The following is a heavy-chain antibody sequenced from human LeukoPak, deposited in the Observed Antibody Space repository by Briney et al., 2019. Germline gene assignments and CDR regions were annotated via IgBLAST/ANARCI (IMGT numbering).Heavy chain of an antibody. CDR2: ISYDGSNK. J-gene: IGHJ3*02. V-gene: IGHV3-30-3*01. CDR3: ARVYQRTYYYDSSGSDAFDI. CDR1: GFTFSSYA. D-gene: IGHD3-22*01. Sequence: PGGSLRLSCAASGFTFSSYAMHWVRQAPGKGLEWVAVISYDGSNKYYADSVKGRFTISRDNSKNTLYLQMNSLRAEDTAVYYCARVYQRTYYYDSSGSDAFDIWGQGTMVTVSS.